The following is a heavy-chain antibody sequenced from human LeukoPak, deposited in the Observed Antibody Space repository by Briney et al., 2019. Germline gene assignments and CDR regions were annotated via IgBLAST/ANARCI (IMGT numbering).Heavy chain of an antibody. D-gene: IGHD3-16*01. CDR3: ARATPVGGVRFDY. CDR1: GVSISSYY. Sequence: SETLSLTCTVSGVSISSYYWSWIRQPPGKGLEWIGSIYTTGDTRYNPSLRSRVTISVDTSKNQFSLKLSSVTAADTAVYYCARATPVGGVRFDYWGQGTLVTVSS. J-gene: IGHJ4*02. CDR2: IYTTGDT. V-gene: IGHV4-4*09.